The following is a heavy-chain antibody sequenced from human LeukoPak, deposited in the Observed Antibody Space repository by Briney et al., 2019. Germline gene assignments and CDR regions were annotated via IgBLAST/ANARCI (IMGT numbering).Heavy chain of an antibody. CDR1: GYTFTSYG. CDR3: ARSIITGSYSNIVIDY. V-gene: IGHV1-46*01. D-gene: IGHD1-26*01. CDR2: INPSGGST. Sequence: AASVKVSCKASGYTFTSYGISWVRQAPGHGLEWMEIINPSGGSTSYAQKFQGRVTMTRDMSTSTVYMELSSLRSEDTAVYYCARSIITGSYSNIVIDYWGQGTLVTVSS. J-gene: IGHJ4*02.